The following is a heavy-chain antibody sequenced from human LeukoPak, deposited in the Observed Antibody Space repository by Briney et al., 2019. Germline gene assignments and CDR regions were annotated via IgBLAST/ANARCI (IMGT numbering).Heavy chain of an antibody. V-gene: IGHV3-30-3*01. CDR2: ISYDGSNK. CDR1: GFTFSSYA. J-gene: IGHJ4*02. CDR3: ARVATILQPFDY. D-gene: IGHD5-12*01. Sequence: PGGSLGLSCAASGFTFSSYAMHWVRQAPGKGLEWVAVISYDGSNKYYADSVKGRFTISRDNSKSTLYLQMNSLRAEDTAVYYCARVATILQPFDYWGQGTLVTVSS.